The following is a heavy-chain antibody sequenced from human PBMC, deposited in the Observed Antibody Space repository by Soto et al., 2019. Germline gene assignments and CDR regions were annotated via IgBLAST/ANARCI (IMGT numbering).Heavy chain of an antibody. V-gene: IGHV4-39*01. J-gene: IGHJ5*02. CDR3: ARRNLPSSRGNWFDP. CDR1: GGSISSSSYY. D-gene: IGHD6-13*01. CDR2: IYYSGST. Sequence: SETLSLTCTVSGGSISSSSYYWGWIRQPPGKGLEWIGSIYYSGSTYYNPSLKSRVTISVDTSKNQFSLKLSSVTAADTAVYYCARRNLPSSRGNWFDPWGQGTLVTVSS.